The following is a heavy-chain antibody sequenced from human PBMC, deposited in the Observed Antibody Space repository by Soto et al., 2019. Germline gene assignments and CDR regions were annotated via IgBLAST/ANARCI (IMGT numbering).Heavy chain of an antibody. Sequence: GGSLRLSCAASGFTFSSYGMHWVRQAPGKGLEWVAVISYDGSNKYYADSVKGRFTISRDNSKNTLYLQMNSLRAEDTAVYYCAKGKGREMATKPPFYGMDVWGQGTTVTVSS. V-gene: IGHV3-30*18. J-gene: IGHJ6*02. CDR2: ISYDGSNK. D-gene: IGHD5-12*01. CDR1: GFTFSSYG. CDR3: AKGKGREMATKPPFYGMDV.